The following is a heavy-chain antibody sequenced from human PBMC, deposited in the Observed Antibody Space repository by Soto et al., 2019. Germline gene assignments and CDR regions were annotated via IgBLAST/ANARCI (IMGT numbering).Heavy chain of an antibody. V-gene: IGHV3-9*01. D-gene: IGHD6-19*01. J-gene: IGHJ6*03. CDR3: AKDKVFSSGWSQWGNYYYYMDV. CDR2: ISWNSGSI. CDR1: GFTFYDYA. Sequence: GGSLRLSCAASGFTFYDYAMHWVRQAPGKGLEWVSGISWNSGSIGYADSVKGRFTISRDNAKNSLYLQMNGLRAEDTALYYCAKDKVFSSGWSQWGNYYYYMDVWGKGTTVTVSS.